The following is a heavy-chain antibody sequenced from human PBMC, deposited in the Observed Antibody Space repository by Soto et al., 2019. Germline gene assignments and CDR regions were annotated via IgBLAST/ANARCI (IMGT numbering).Heavy chain of an antibody. CDR1: GGTFSSYT. J-gene: IGHJ5*02. V-gene: IGHV1-69*02. CDR3: ARAMAGYSSSWDNWFDP. CDR2: IIPILGIA. Sequence: QVQLVQSRAEVKKPGSSVKVSCKASGGTFSSYTISWVRQAPGQGLEWMGRIIPILGIANYAQKFQGRVTITADKSKSTAYMELSSLRSEDTAVYYCARAMAGYSSSWDNWFDPWGQGTLVTVSS. D-gene: IGHD6-13*01.